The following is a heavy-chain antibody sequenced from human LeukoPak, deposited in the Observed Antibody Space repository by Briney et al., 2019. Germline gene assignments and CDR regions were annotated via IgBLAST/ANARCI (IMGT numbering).Heavy chain of an antibody. J-gene: IGHJ4*02. CDR3: AWEGYSYGSRFDY. CDR2: IYHSGST. D-gene: IGHD5-18*01. CDR1: GGSISSGGYY. Sequence: PSQTLSLTCTVSGGSISSGGYYWSWIRQPPGKGLEWIGYIYHSGSTNYNPSLKSRVTISVDTSKNQFSLKLSSVTAADTAVYYCAWEGYSYGSRFDYWGQGTLVTVSS. V-gene: IGHV4-30-2*01.